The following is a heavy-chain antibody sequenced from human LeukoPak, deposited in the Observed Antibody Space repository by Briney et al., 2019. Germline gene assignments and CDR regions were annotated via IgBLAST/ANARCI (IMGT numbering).Heavy chain of an antibody. V-gene: IGHV3-30*04. CDR3: AKSGPGIAVAYFDY. CDR1: GFTFSSYA. Sequence: GGSLRLSCAASGFTFSSYAMHWVRQAPGKGLEWVAVISYDGSNKYYADSVKGRFTISRDNSKNTLYLQMSSLRAEDTAVYYCAKSGPGIAVAYFDYWGQGTLVTVSS. D-gene: IGHD6-19*01. CDR2: ISYDGSNK. J-gene: IGHJ4*02.